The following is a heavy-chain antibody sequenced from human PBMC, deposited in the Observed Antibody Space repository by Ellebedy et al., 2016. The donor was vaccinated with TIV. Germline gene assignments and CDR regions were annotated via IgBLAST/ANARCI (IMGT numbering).Heavy chain of an antibody. Sequence: KVSCKGSGYSFTNYWIGWVRQMPGKGLEWIGIIYPEDSDTRYSPSFQGQVTISADKSTSTASLQWSSLKASDTDMYYCARLGPTAAARRGGFDSWGQGTLVTVSS. CDR2: IYPEDSDT. J-gene: IGHJ4*02. CDR1: GYSFTNYW. CDR3: ARLGPTAAARRGGFDS. D-gene: IGHD6-25*01. V-gene: IGHV5-51*01.